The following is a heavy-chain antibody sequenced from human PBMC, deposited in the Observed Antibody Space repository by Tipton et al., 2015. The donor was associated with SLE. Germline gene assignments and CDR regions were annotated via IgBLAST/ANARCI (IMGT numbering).Heavy chain of an antibody. Sequence: TLSLTCTVSGGSISSYYWSWIRQPPGKGLEWIGYIYYSGSANYHPSLKSRVTISVDTSKNQFSLKLSSVTAADTAVYYCAKKQLLFDAFDIWGQGTMVIVSS. J-gene: IGHJ3*02. V-gene: IGHV4-59*08. CDR3: AKKQLLFDAFDI. D-gene: IGHD6-13*01. CDR2: IYYSGSA. CDR1: GGSISSYY.